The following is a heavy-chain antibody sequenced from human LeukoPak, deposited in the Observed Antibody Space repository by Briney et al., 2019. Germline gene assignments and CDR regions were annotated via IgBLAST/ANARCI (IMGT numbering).Heavy chain of an antibody. CDR3: ASRRGGIVGDY. D-gene: IGHD2-15*01. Sequence: GGSLRLSCAASGFTFSSYGMHWVRQAPGKGLEWVALIWYDGSNKYYADSAKGRFTISRDNSKNTVYLQMNSLRAEDTAVYYCASRRGGIVGDYWGQGTLVTVSS. CDR2: IWYDGSNK. V-gene: IGHV3-33*01. CDR1: GFTFSSYG. J-gene: IGHJ4*02.